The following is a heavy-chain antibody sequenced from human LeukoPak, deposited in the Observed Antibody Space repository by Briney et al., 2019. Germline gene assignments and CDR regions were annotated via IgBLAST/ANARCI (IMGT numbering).Heavy chain of an antibody. CDR3: ARRPHFYDS. CDR1: GFTFSTYE. J-gene: IGHJ4*02. CDR2: ISISGTSI. D-gene: IGHD2/OR15-2a*01. V-gene: IGHV3-48*03. Sequence: PGGSLRLSCAASGFTFSTYEMNWVRQAPGKGLEWVSFISISGTSISYADSVKGRFTISRDNAKNSLYLQMNSLRAEDTAVYYCARRPHFYDSWGQGTLVTVSS.